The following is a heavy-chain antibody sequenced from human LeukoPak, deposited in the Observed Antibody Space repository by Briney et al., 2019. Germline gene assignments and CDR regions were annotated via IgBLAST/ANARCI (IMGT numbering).Heavy chain of an antibody. CDR3: ARALKGGIFNYYYMDV. V-gene: IGHV4-34*01. D-gene: IGHD3-10*01. CDR1: GGSFSGYY. CDR2: INHSGST. Sequence: SETLSLTCAVYGGSFSGYYWSWIRQPPGKGLEWIGEINHSGSTNYNPSLKSRVTISVDTSKNQFSLKLSSVTAADTAVYYCARALKGGIFNYYYMDVWGKGTTVTISS. J-gene: IGHJ6*03.